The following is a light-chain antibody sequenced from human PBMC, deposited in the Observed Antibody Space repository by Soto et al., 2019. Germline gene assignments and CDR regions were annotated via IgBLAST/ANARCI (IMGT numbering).Light chain of an antibody. J-gene: IGKJ1*01. CDR1: QSVSSQ. V-gene: IGKV3-15*01. Sequence: VVMTQSPATLSVSPGERATLSCRASQSVSSQLAWYQQKPGQAPRLLIYDASTRATDIPARFSGSGSGTDFPLTISSLQSEDFALYYCQQYSNWPPITFGQGTKVEV. CDR3: QQYSNWPPIT. CDR2: DAS.